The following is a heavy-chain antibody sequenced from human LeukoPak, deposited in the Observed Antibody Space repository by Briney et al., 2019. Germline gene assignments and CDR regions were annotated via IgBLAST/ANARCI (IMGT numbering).Heavy chain of an antibody. CDR1: GFTFSSYA. CDR3: ARDVSAAADYYFDY. D-gene: IGHD6-13*01. V-gene: IGHV3-30-3*01. Sequence: GGSLRLSCAASGFTFSSYAMHWVRQAPGKGLEWVAVISNDGSDKYFADSVKGRFSISRDNSKNTLYLQVNSLRAEDTAVYYCARDVSAAADYYFDYWGQGTLVTVSS. J-gene: IGHJ4*02. CDR2: ISNDGSDK.